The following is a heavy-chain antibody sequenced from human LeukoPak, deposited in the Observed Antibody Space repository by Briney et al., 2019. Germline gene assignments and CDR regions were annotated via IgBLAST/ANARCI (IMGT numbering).Heavy chain of an antibody. Sequence: SVKVSCKASGGTFSSYAISWVRQAPGQGLEWMGRIIPILGIANYAQKFQGRVTITADKSTSTAYMELSSLRSEDTAVYYCARRITMVRGGEYNWFDPWGQGTLVTVSS. CDR1: GGTFSSYA. D-gene: IGHD3-10*01. CDR3: ARRITMVRGGEYNWFDP. V-gene: IGHV1-69*04. J-gene: IGHJ5*02. CDR2: IIPILGIA.